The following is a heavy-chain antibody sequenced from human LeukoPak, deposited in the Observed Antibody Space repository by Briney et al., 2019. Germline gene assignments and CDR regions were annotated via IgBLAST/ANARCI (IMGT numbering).Heavy chain of an antibody. D-gene: IGHD6-13*01. Sequence: PSETLSLTCTVSGGSISSGSYYWSWIRQPPGKGLEWIGYIYYSGSTNYNPSLKSRFTISVDTSKNQFSLKLSSVTAADTAVYYCARTTEAHSWRTRYYDYYMDVWGKGTTVTVSS. V-gene: IGHV4-61*01. CDR2: IYYSGST. J-gene: IGHJ6*03. CDR3: ARTTEAHSWRTRYYDYYMDV. CDR1: GGSISSGSYY.